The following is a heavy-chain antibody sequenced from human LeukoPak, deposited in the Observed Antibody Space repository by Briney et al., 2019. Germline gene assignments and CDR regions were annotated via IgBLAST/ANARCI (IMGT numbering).Heavy chain of an antibody. CDR3: ASDSISMNAFDA. J-gene: IGHJ3*01. CDR1: GASFTTHY. V-gene: IGHV4-59*11. Sequence: SETLSLTCTVSGASFTTHYWSWIRQPPGKGLEWIGYISYIGNTNYSPSLKSRVTISIDTSKNEVSLKLTSVTAADTAVYYCASDSISMNAFDAWGQGTLVTVSS. CDR2: ISYIGNT. D-gene: IGHD3-22*01.